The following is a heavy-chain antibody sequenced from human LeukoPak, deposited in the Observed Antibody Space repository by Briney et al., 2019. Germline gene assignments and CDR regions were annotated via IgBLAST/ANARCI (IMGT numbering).Heavy chain of an antibody. Sequence: GWLLSFSCAVSGFNFSYFWMSWVRQAPGKGLEWVANIIQAGSEKYYVDSVKGRFNISRDNAKNLLALQMNSLRAEDTAVYYCARGQGWGDYWGQGNLVTVSS. CDR2: IIQAGSEK. CDR3: ARGQGWGDY. J-gene: IGHJ4*02. CDR1: GFNFSYFW. D-gene: IGHD6-19*01. V-gene: IGHV3-7*01.